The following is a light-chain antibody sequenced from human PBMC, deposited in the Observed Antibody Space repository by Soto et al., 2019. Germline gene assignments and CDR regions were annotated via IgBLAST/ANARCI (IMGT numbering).Light chain of an antibody. V-gene: IGLV1-44*01. CDR1: SSNIGSHT. Sequence: QSVLTQPPSASGTPGQRVTISCSGSSSNIGSHTVTWYQQVPGTAPKLLIFSHNQRPSGVPDRFSGSKSGTSASLATSGLQSDDEADHYCTAWDARLNGQVFGGGTKVTVL. CDR3: TAWDARLNGQV. J-gene: IGLJ2*01. CDR2: SHN.